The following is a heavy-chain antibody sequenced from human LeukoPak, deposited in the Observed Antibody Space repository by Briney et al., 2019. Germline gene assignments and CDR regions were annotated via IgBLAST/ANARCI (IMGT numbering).Heavy chain of an antibody. CDR1: GGSISSGGYS. Sequence: PSETLSLTCAVSGGSISSGGYSWSWIRQPPGKGLEWIGYIYHSGSTYYNPSLKSRVTISVDTSKNQFSLKLSSVTAADTAVYYCARVVITFRYAFDIWGQGTMVTVSS. D-gene: IGHD3-16*01. J-gene: IGHJ3*02. V-gene: IGHV4-30-2*05. CDR3: ARVVITFRYAFDI. CDR2: IYHSGST.